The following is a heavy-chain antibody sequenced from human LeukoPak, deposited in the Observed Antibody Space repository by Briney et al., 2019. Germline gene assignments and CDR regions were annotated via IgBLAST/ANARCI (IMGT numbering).Heavy chain of an antibody. CDR3: AKRDQEWFGDLLISFFDY. CDR1: GFTFSSYG. D-gene: IGHD3-10*01. CDR2: ISYDGSNK. V-gene: IGHV3-30*18. Sequence: GRSLRLSCAASGFTFSSYGMHWVRQAPGKGLEWVAVISYDGSNKYYADSVKGRFTISRDNSKNTLYLQMNSLRAEDTAVYYCAKRDQEWFGDLLISFFDYWGQGTLVTVSS. J-gene: IGHJ4*02.